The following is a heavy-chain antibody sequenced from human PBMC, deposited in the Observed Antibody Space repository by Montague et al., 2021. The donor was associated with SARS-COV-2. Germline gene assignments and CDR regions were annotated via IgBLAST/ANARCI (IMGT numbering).Heavy chain of an antibody. CDR3: ARHPLRMITFGGVMGFDY. CDR1: GGSISSSSYY. V-gene: IGHV4-39*01. D-gene: IGHD3-16*01. CDR2: IYYSGST. J-gene: IGHJ4*02. Sequence: SETLSLTCTVSGGSISSSSYYWGWIRQPPGKGLEWIGSIYYSGSTYYNPSLKSQVTISVDTSKNQFSLKLSSMTSADTAVYYCARHPLRMITFGGVMGFDYWGQGTLVTVSS.